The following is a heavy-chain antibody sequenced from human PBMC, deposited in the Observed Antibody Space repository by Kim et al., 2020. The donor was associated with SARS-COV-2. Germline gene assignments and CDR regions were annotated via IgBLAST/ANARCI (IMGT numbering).Heavy chain of an antibody. Sequence: SETLSLTCSVSGGSIRSGGKFWTWIRQHPAKGLEWIGYISYSGNSHYSPSLRSRVSISLQTSENQFSLELTSLTAADTAVYYCARGQPLAYWCQANLVTV. CDR1: GGSIRSGGKF. CDR2: ISYSGNS. J-gene: IGHJ4*02. V-gene: IGHV4-31*03. D-gene: IGHD2-2*01. CDR3: ARGQPLAY.